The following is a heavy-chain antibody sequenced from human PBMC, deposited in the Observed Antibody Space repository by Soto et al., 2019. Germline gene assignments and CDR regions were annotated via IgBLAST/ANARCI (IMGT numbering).Heavy chain of an antibody. J-gene: IGHJ6*02. D-gene: IGHD2-2*01. Sequence: QVQLVESGGGVVQPGRSLRLSCAASGFTFSSYGMHWVRQAPGKGLEWVAVISYDGSNKYYADSVKGRFTISRDNSKNTLYLQMNSLRAEDTAVYYCAKVGVDCSSTSCYLDDYYGMDVWGQGTTVTVSS. CDR2: ISYDGSNK. V-gene: IGHV3-30*18. CDR3: AKVGVDCSSTSCYLDDYYGMDV. CDR1: GFTFSSYG.